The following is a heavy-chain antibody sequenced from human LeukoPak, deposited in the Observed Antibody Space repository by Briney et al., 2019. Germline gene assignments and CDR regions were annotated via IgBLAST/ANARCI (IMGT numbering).Heavy chain of an antibody. CDR2: IYHSGST. CDR1: GYSISSGYY. D-gene: IGHD6-13*01. J-gene: IGHJ4*02. V-gene: IGHV4-38-2*01. CDR3: ARGSIAAAYPYYFDY. Sequence: SETLSLTCAVSGYSISSGYYWGWIRQPPGKGLEWIGSIYHSGSTYYNPSLKSRVTISVDMSKNQFSLKLSSVTAADTAVYYCARGSIAAAYPYYFDYWGQGTLVTVSS.